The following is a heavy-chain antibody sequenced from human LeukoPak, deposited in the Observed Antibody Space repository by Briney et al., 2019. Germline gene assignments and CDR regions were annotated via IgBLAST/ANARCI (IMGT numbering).Heavy chain of an antibody. D-gene: IGHD3-3*01. CDR3: ARHGKIDFWSGYSNNNWFDP. J-gene: IGHJ5*02. V-gene: IGHV4-39*01. CDR1: GGSISSSSYY. CDR2: IYYSGST. Sequence: SQTLSLTCAVSGGSISSSSYYWGWIRQPPGKGLEWLGSIYYSGSTYYNPSLKSRVTISVDTSKNQFSLKLSSVTAADTAVYYCARHGKIDFWSGYSNNNWFDPWGQGTLVTVSS.